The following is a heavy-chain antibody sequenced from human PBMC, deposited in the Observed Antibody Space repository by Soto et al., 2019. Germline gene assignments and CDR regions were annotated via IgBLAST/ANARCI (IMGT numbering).Heavy chain of an antibody. CDR2: ISYDVSNK. CDR3: EKDPYYYDSSGYSGAYFDY. V-gene: IGHV3-30*18. D-gene: IGHD3-22*01. J-gene: IGHJ4*02. CDR1: GFTFSSYG. Sequence: QVQLVESGGGVVQPGRSLRLSCAASGFTFSSYGMHWVRQAPGKGLEWVSGISYDVSNKYYADSVKGRFTISRDNSKNTLYLQMNRLRAEDTAVYYCEKDPYYYDSSGYSGAYFDYWGQGTLVTVSS.